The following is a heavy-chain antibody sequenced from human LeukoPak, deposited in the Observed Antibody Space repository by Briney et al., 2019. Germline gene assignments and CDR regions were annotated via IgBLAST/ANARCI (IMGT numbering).Heavy chain of an antibody. D-gene: IGHD1-26*01. CDR3: ARTSTLRPYSGSYYSPTFDY. Sequence: PGGSLRLSCAASGFPLISYWMSWVRQAPGKGLEWVANINQDGSEKYYVDFVKGRFTISRDNTKNSLSLQMNSLRAEDTAVYYCARTSTLRPYSGSYYSPTFDYWGQGTLVTVSS. J-gene: IGHJ4*02. V-gene: IGHV3-7*01. CDR2: INQDGSEK. CDR1: GFPLISYW.